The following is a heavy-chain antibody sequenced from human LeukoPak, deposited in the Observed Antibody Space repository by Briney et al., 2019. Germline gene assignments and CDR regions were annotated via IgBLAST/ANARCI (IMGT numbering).Heavy chain of an antibody. D-gene: IGHD3-10*01. V-gene: IGHV3-30*02. CDR3: AKDLLRDRWFGES. Sequence: GGSLRLSCTASGFTFRNYGMSWVRQAPDKGLEWVAFIRYKGSSKYYADSVKGRFTISRDNSKNTLYLQMDSLRPEDTAVYYCAKDLLRDRWFGESWGQGTLVTVSS. CDR2: IRYKGSSK. J-gene: IGHJ5*02. CDR1: GFTFRNYG.